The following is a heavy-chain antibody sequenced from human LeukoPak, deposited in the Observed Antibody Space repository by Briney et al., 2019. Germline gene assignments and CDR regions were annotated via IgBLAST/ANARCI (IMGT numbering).Heavy chain of an antibody. CDR1: GYTFTGSY. Sequence: ASVKVSCKAPGYTFTGSYLHWVRQAPGQGLEWMGWINPNSGATEYAQKFQGRVTMTRDTSISTAYMELSRLRSEDTAVYYCATNSGSYQASFDYWGQGTLVTVSS. CDR2: INPNSGAT. D-gene: IGHD1-26*01. J-gene: IGHJ4*02. CDR3: ATNSGSYQASFDY. V-gene: IGHV1-2*02.